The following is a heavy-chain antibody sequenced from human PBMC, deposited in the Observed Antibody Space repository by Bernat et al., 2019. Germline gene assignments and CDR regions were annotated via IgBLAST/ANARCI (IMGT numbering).Heavy chain of an antibody. CDR3: AKGDSSSWEDYYYYYMDV. CDR2: ISGSGGST. D-gene: IGHD6-13*01. Sequence: EVQLLESGGGLVQPGGSLRLSCAASGFTFSSYAMSWVRQAPGKGLEWVSAISGSGGSTYYADSVKGRFTISRDNSKNTLYLQMNSLRAEDTAVYYCAKGDSSSWEDYYYYYMDVWGKGTTVTVSS. CDR1: GFTFSSYA. J-gene: IGHJ6*03. V-gene: IGHV3-23*01.